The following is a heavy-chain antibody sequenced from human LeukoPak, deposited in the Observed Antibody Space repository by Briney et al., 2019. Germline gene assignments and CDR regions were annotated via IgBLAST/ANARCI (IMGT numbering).Heavy chain of an antibody. D-gene: IGHD5-18*01. V-gene: IGHV3-7*01. J-gene: IGHJ4*02. CDR1: GFTFSSYW. CDR3: ARDSHTDTLLRRDY. Sequence: GGSLRLSCAASGFTFSSYWMSWVRQAPGKGLEWVANIKQDGSEKYYVDSVKGRFTISRDNAKNSLYLQMNSLRAEDTAVYYCARDSHTDTLLRRDYWGQGTLVTVSS. CDR2: IKQDGSEK.